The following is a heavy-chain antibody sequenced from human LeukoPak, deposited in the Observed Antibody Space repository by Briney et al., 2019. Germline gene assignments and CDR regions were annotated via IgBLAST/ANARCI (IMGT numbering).Heavy chain of an antibody. CDR1: GDSVSSNSAA. Sequence: SQTLSLTCAISGDSVSSNSAAWNWIRQSPSRGLEWLGRTYYRSKWYNDYAVSVKSRITINPDTSKNQFSLQLNSVTPEGTAVYYCAKDTYYYGSGSYYNGIDYWGQGTLVTVSS. D-gene: IGHD3-10*01. CDR3: AKDTYYYGSGSYYNGIDY. V-gene: IGHV6-1*01. J-gene: IGHJ4*02. CDR2: TYYRSKWYN.